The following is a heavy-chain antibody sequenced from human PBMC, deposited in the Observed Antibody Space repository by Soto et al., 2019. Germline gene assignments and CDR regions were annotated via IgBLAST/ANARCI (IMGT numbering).Heavy chain of an antibody. CDR1: GGSFSGYY. V-gene: IGHV4-34*09. CDR2: INHSGST. J-gene: IGHJ5*02. D-gene: IGHD3-16*01. CDR3: ARDKELGGWFDP. Sequence: PSETLSLTCAVYGGSFSGYYWSWIRQPPGKGLEWIGEINHSGSTNYNPSLKSRVTISVDTSKNQFSLKLSSVTAADTAVYYCARDKELGGWFDPWGQGTLVSVSS.